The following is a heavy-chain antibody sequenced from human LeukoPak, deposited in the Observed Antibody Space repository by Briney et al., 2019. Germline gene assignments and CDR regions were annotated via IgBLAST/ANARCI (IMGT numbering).Heavy chain of an antibody. D-gene: IGHD5-18*01. CDR3: ARGGYSFDY. CDR1: GFSLSGYW. CDR2: LHADGVEQ. V-gene: IGHV3-7*01. Sequence: GGPLRLSCAASGFSLSGYWMTWVRQAPGKGLEWVARLHADGVEQNYVDSVTGRFTMSRDNAKNSLDLQMNSLRVEDTAVYYCARGGYSFDYLGQGTLVAVSS. J-gene: IGHJ4*02.